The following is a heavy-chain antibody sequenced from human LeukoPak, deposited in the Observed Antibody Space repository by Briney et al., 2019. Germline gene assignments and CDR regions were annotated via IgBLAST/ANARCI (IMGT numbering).Heavy chain of an antibody. CDR2: ISAYNGNT. CDR1: GYTFTIYG. D-gene: IGHD6-19*01. Sequence: GASVTVSCKASGYTFTIYGISWVRQAPGQGREWMGWISAYNGNTNYAQKLQGRVTMTTDTSTSTAYMELRSLRSDDTAVYYCARDQAVAGKRGVYNWFDPWGQGTLVTVSS. CDR3: ARDQAVAGKRGVYNWFDP. V-gene: IGHV1-18*04. J-gene: IGHJ5*02.